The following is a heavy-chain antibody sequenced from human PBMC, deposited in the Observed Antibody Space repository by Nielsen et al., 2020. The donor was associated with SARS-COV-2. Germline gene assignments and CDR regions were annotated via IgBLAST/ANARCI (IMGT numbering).Heavy chain of an antibody. Sequence: WIRQPPGKGLEWVGRIKSKTDGGTTDYAAPVKGRFTISRDNSKNTLYLQMNSLRAEDTAVYYCARDPEVGATTGAAFDIWGQGTMVTVSS. CDR2: IKSKTDGGTT. D-gene: IGHD1-26*01. V-gene: IGHV3-15*01. J-gene: IGHJ3*02. CDR3: ARDPEVGATTGAAFDI.